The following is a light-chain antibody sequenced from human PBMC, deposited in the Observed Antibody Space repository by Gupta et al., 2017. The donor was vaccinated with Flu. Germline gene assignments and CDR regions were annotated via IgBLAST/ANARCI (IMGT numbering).Light chain of an antibody. CDR1: QSISSNY. CDR2: GAS. J-gene: IGKJ2*01. CDR3: QQYGTSPQT. V-gene: IGKV3-20*01. Sequence: EIVLTQSPGTLSLSPGEGATLSCRASQSISSNYLAWYQQKPGQAPRLLIYGASSRATGIPDRFSGSGSGTDFALTISRLEPGDFVVYYCQQYGTSPQTFGQGTKLEIK.